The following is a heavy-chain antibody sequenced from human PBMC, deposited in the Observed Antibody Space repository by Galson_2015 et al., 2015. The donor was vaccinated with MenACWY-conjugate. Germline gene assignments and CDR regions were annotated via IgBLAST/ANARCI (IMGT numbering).Heavy chain of an antibody. D-gene: IGHD3-22*01. CDR3: ASFSKFYFDTTGGSYDEY. V-gene: IGHV1-69*13. CDR1: GTSVNSHA. CDR2: TIPMYGTA. Sequence: SVKVSCKASGTSVNSHAVSWVRQAPGQGLEWMGGTIPMYGTANYAQRFQGRVTIIADGSTNTAYMELSSLRPEDTAVYYCASFSKFYFDTTGGSYDEYWGHGTL. J-gene: IGHJ4*01.